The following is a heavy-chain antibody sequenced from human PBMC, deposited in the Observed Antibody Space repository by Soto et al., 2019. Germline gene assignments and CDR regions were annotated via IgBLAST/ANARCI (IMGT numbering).Heavy chain of an antibody. V-gene: IGHV3-30*18. Sequence: EGSLRLSCAASGFTFSSYGMHWVRQAPGKWLEWVALISYDGSNKYYVDSVKGRFTISRDNSKNTLFLQMNSLRAGDTAVYYCAKDRLRGGFLTTATTNGMDVWGQGTTVAVYS. D-gene: IGHD1-26*01. CDR3: AKDRLRGGFLTTATTNGMDV. CDR2: ISYDGSNK. CDR1: GFTFSSYG. J-gene: IGHJ6*02.